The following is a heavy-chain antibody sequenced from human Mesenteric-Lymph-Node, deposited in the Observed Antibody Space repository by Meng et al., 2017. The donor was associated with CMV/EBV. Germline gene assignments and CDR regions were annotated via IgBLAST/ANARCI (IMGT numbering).Heavy chain of an antibody. V-gene: IGHV4-39*07. CDR3: ARVLCSSTSCYPYYYYGMDV. J-gene: IGHJ6*02. Sequence: SETLSLTCTVSGGSISGTSYYWGWIRQPPGKGLEWIGNIYYSGSTYYNPSLKSRVTISVDTSKNQFSLKVNSVTAADTAVYYCARVLCSSTSCYPYYYYGMDVWGQGTTVTVSS. CDR2: IYYSGST. D-gene: IGHD2-2*01. CDR1: GGSISGTSYY.